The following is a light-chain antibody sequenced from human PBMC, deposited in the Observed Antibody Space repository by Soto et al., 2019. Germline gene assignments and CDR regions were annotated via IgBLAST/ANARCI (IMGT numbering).Light chain of an antibody. Sequence: DIQMTQSPSSVSASVGDRVTITCRASQGIVSWLAWYQQKPGKAPKLLIYAASNLQSGVPLRFSGRGYGADFTLTISSLQPEDFATYYCQQTTSFPLTFGGGTKVEIK. CDR2: AAS. V-gene: IGKV1-12*01. CDR1: QGIVSW. J-gene: IGKJ4*01. CDR3: QQTTSFPLT.